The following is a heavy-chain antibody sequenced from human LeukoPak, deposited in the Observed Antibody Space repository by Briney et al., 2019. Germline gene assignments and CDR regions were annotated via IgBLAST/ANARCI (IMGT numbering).Heavy chain of an antibody. V-gene: IGHV3-33*01. CDR1: VFTLSVDG. D-gene: IGHD3-16*02. J-gene: IGHJ3*02. CDR3: ARAPPKYDYVWGRYRYTAAFDI. Sequence: RGSLRLSCAASVFTLSVDGMHWVRQAPRKGLEWVAVIWYDVSNKYYADSVKGRFTISRDNYEHTLHLQMNSLRDEDTAVYFCARAPPKYDYVWGRYRYTAAFDIWGQGTMVTVSS. CDR2: IWYDVSNK.